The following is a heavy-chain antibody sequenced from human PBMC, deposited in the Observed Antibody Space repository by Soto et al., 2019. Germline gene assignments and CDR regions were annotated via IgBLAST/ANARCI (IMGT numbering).Heavy chain of an antibody. Sequence: QVQLQESGPGLVKPSQTLSLTCAVSGASIRSSDYYWSWIRQPPGKGLEWIGYIYFSGSNYYNPSLKSRVTISEDTSNNHFSLRLSSLTAADTAVYYCARGLYGYYAFDHWGQGALVTVSS. CDR2: IYFSGSN. J-gene: IGHJ4*02. CDR1: GASIRSSDYY. D-gene: IGHD4-17*01. CDR3: ARGLYGYYAFDH. V-gene: IGHV4-30-4*01.